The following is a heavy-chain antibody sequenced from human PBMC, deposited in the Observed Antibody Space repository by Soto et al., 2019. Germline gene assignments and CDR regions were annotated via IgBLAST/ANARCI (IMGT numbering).Heavy chain of an antibody. Sequence: SETLSLTCTVSGGSISSYYWSWIRQPPGKGLEWIGYIYYSGSTNYNPSLKSRVTISVDTSKSQFSLKLSSVTAADTAVYYCARVTTVVTPYYFDYWGQGTLVTVSS. CDR2: IYYSGST. V-gene: IGHV4-59*01. CDR1: GGSISSYY. D-gene: IGHD4-17*01. CDR3: ARVTTVVTPYYFDY. J-gene: IGHJ4*02.